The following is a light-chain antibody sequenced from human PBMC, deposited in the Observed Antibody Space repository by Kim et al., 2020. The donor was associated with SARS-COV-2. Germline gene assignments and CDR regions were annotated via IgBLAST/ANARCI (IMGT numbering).Light chain of an antibody. CDR2: GAS. V-gene: IGKV3-20*01. CDR1: QTVTSNY. CDR3: QQYGSSPAT. Sequence: SPGERATLSCRASQTVTSNYLAWYQQKPGQAPRLLIYGASSRATGIPDRFSGSGSETDFTLTISRLEPEGFAVYYCQQYGSSPATFGQGTKVDIK. J-gene: IGKJ1*01.